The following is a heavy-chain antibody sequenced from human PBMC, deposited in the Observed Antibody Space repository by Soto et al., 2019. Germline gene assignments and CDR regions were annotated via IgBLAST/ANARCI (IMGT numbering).Heavy chain of an antibody. CDR2: VYHSGKT. Sequence: SETLSLTCGVSGYSMRSGYYWGWIRQPPGEGLEWIGNVYHSGKTYYNPSLKSRVTVSLDTSKNQFSLNLTPVTAADTAMYYCARVVATHFDFWGQGLLVTVSS. CDR1: GYSMRSGYY. V-gene: IGHV4-38-2*01. D-gene: IGHD5-12*01. CDR3: ARVVATHFDF. J-gene: IGHJ4*02.